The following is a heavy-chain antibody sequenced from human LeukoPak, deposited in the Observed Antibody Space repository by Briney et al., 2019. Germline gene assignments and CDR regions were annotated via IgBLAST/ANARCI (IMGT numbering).Heavy chain of an antibody. V-gene: IGHV3-53*01. CDR2: IYSYGRT. D-gene: IGHD1-1*01. Sequence: GGSLRLSCAASRFTVSKRYMTWVRQAPGGGLAWVSLIYSYGRTYYADSMNGRFTISRDNSKNTLYLQMNSLRAEDTAVYNCAKASRAGTTGYFDYWGQGTLVTVSS. CDR1: RFTVSKRY. CDR3: AKASRAGTTGYFDY. J-gene: IGHJ4*02.